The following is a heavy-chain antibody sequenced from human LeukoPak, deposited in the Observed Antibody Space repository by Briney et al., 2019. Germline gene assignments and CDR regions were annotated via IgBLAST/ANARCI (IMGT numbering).Heavy chain of an antibody. V-gene: IGHV3-30-3*01. CDR1: GFTFSSYA. CDR2: ISYDGSNK. Sequence: GGSLRLSCAASGFTFSSYAMHWVRQAPGKGLEWVAVISYDGSNKYYADSVKGRFTISRDNSKNTLYLQMNSLRAEDTAVYYCASPLSSGYYRLITPTFDYWGQGTLVTVSS. CDR3: ASPLSSGYYRLITPTFDY. J-gene: IGHJ4*02. D-gene: IGHD3-22*01.